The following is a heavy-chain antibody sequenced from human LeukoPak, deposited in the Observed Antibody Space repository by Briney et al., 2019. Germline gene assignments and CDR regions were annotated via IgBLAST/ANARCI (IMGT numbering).Heavy chain of an antibody. CDR2: ISGSGGST. CDR3: AKSPLIEMATIFDY. CDR1: GFTFSSYG. Sequence: GGTLRLSCAASGFTFSSYGMSWVRQAPGKGLEWVSAISGSGGSTYYADSVKGRFTISRDNSKNTLYLQMNSLRAEDTAVYYCAKSPLIEMATIFDYWGQGTLVTVSS. D-gene: IGHD5-24*01. V-gene: IGHV3-23*01. J-gene: IGHJ4*02.